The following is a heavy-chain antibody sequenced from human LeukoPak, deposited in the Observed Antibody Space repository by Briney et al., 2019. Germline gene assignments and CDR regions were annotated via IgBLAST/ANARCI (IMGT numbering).Heavy chain of an antibody. CDR1: GFTFSSSW. J-gene: IGHJ6*02. D-gene: IGHD6-19*01. V-gene: IGHV3-7*05. CDR2: IKEDGTEE. CDR3: ARDDGPAWLVVEDYYYYGMDV. Sequence: GGSLRLSCAASGFTFSSSWMTWVRQAPGKGLEWVAHIKEDGTEEYYVDSVKGRFTISRDNAKNSLYLQMNSLRAEDTAVYYCARDDGPAWLVVEDYYYYGMDVWGQGTTVTVSS.